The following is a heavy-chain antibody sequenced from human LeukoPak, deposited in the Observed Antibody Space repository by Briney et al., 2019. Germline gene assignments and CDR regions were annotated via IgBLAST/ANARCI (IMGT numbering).Heavy chain of an antibody. CDR2: ISSSSSYI. CDR3: ASLKDYGSEYYYYYYYMDV. V-gene: IGHV3-21*01. J-gene: IGHJ6*03. CDR1: GFTFSSYS. Sequence: GGSLGLSCAASGFTFSSYSMNWVRQAPGKGLEWVSPISSSSSYIYYADSVKGRFTISRDNAKNSLYLQMNSLRAEDTAVYYCASLKDYGSEYYYYYYYMDVWGKGTTVTVSS. D-gene: IGHD3-10*01.